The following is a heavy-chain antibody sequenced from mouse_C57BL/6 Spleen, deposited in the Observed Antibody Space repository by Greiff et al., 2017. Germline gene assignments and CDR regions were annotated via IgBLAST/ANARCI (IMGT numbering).Heavy chain of an antibody. Sequence: VQVVESGAELVRPGASVTLSCKASGYTFTDYEMHWVKQTPVHGLEWIGAIDPATGGTAYHQKFKGKAILTADKSSSTAYMELRSLTSEDSAVYYCTRWTFTDDAYWGQGTLVTVSA. J-gene: IGHJ3*01. V-gene: IGHV1-15*01. CDR3: TRWTFTDDAY. CDR2: IDPATGGT. CDR1: GYTFTDYE.